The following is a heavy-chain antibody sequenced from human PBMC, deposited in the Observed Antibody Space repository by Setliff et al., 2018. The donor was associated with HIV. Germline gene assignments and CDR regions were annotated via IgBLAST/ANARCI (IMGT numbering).Heavy chain of an antibody. J-gene: IGHJ4*02. V-gene: IGHV3-11*04. CDR2: ISHSGGTI. Sequence: PGGSLRLSCAASGFTLSDHHMNWIRRAPGKGLEWVSYISHSGGTIKYADFVRGRFTISRDIAKSSLYLQMDSLSAEDTAVYYCVRDGFVGKGGFDYWGQGTLVTVSS. D-gene: IGHD7-27*01. CDR1: GFTLSDHH. CDR3: VRDGFVGKGGFDY.